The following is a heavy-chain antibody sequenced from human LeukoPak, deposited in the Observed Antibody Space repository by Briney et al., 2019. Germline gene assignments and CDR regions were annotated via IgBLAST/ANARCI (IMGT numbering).Heavy chain of an antibody. D-gene: IGHD6-19*01. Sequence: GGSLRLSCAASGFTFSSYGMHWVRQAPGKGLEWVAVISYDGSNKYYADSVKGRFTISRDNSKNTLYLQMNSLRAEDTAVYYCAKEGMHIAVAGRNAFDIWAKGQWSPSLQ. CDR2: ISYDGSNK. J-gene: IGHJ3*02. V-gene: IGHV3-30*18. CDR3: AKEGMHIAVAGRNAFDI. CDR1: GFTFSSYG.